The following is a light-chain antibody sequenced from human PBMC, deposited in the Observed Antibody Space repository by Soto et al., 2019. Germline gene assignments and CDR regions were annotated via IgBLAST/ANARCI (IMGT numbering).Light chain of an antibody. J-gene: IGLJ1*01. CDR2: DVS. V-gene: IGLV2-14*01. CDR1: SSDVGDYNY. Sequence: QSALTQHASVSGSPGQSITISCTGTSSDVGDYNYVSWYQQHPGKAPKLMIYDVSNRPSGVSNRFSGSKSGNTASLTISGLQADDESDYYCSSYTSSSTLYVFGTGTKVTVL. CDR3: SSYTSSSTLYV.